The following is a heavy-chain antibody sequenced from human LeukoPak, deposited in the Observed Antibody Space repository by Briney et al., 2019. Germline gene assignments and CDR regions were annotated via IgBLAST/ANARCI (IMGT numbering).Heavy chain of an antibody. CDR2: IRSKANSYAT. V-gene: IGHV3-73*01. CDR1: GFTFSGSA. Sequence: PGGSLRLSCAASGFTFSGSAMHWVRQASGKGLEWVGRIRSKANSYATAYAASVKGRFTISRDDSKNTAYLQMNSLKTEDTAVYYCGAYIRDAFDIWGQGTMVTVSS. J-gene: IGHJ3*02. CDR3: GAYIRDAFDI. D-gene: IGHD6-13*01.